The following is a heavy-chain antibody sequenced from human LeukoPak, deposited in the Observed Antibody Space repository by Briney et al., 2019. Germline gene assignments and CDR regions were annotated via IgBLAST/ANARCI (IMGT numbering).Heavy chain of an antibody. V-gene: IGHV3-23*01. Sequence: GGSLRLSCAASRFSFSNYVMSWVRQTPGKGLEWVSSITGSGDPSFYADSVKGRFTISRDNSKNALYLHMNSLRAEDTALYHCVIGRTYYFDYWGQGTLVIVSS. CDR2: ITGSGDPS. D-gene: IGHD1-14*01. J-gene: IGHJ4*02. CDR3: VIGRTYYFDY. CDR1: RFSFSNYV.